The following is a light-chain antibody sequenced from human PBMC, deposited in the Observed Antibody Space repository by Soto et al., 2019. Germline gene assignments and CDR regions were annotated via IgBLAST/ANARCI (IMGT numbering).Light chain of an antibody. Sequence: QSVLTQAPSASGTPGQRVTISCYGSSSNIGSHTVSWYQQVPGTAPKLLIYSNDQRPSGVPDRFSGSKSGTSASLAIGGLQSEDEADYYCAAWDGSLNGWVFGGGTKLTVL. CDR1: SSNIGSHT. V-gene: IGLV1-44*01. CDR3: AAWDGSLNGWV. CDR2: SND. J-gene: IGLJ2*01.